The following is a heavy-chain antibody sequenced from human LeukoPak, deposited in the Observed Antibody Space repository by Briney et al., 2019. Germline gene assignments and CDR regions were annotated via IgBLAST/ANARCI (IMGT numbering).Heavy chain of an antibody. CDR3: ARDREPDY. V-gene: IGHV3-33*01. CDR2: IWYDGSNK. Sequence: PGKSLRLSCAASGFIFNNHGMHWVRQAPGKGLEWVAVIWYDGSNKFSADSVKGRFTISRDNSKNTLYLQMNSLRAEDTAVYYCARDREPDYWGQGTLVTVSS. CDR1: GFIFNNHG. J-gene: IGHJ4*02.